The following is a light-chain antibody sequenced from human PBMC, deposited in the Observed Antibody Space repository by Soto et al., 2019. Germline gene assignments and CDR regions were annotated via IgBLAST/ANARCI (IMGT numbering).Light chain of an antibody. CDR3: AAWDDSLSGYNYV. CDR1: SSNIGSNY. Sequence: QPVLTQPPSASGTRGQRVTISCSGSSSNIGSNYVYWYQQLPGTAPKLLIYRNNQRPSGVPDRFSGSKSGTSASLAISGLRSEDEADYYCAAWDDSLSGYNYVFGTGTKLPS. V-gene: IGLV1-47*01. J-gene: IGLJ1*01. CDR2: RNN.